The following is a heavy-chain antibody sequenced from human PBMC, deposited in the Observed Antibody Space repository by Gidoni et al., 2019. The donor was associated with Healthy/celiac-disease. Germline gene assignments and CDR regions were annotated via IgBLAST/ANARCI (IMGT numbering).Heavy chain of an antibody. CDR3: ARDLIVVVPAAMDTVGAFDI. CDR2: INHSGST. CDR1: GGSFSGSY. Sequence: QVQLQQWGAGLLKPSETLSLTCAVYGGSFSGSYWRWIRPPPGKGLEWIGEINHSGSTNYNPSLKSRVTISVDTSKNQFSLKLSSVTAADTAVYYCARDLIVVVPAAMDTVGAFDIWGQGTMVTVSS. D-gene: IGHD2-2*01. J-gene: IGHJ3*02. V-gene: IGHV4-34*01.